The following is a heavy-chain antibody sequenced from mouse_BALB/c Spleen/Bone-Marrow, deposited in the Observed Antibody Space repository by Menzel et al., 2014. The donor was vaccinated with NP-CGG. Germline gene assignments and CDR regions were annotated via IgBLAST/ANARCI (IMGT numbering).Heavy chain of an antibody. Sequence: QVQLQQPRAELVKPGASVKLSCKASGYSFTSYWMHWVKQRPGQGLEWIGEISPSNGRSNYNEKSKSKATLTVDKSSSTAYMQLSGLTSEDSAVYYCTRSELRRGGYALDYWGLGTSVTVSS. V-gene: IGHV1S81*02. J-gene: IGHJ4*01. CDR2: ISPSNGRS. CDR3: TRSELRRGGYALDY. D-gene: IGHD2-12*01. CDR1: GYSFTSYW.